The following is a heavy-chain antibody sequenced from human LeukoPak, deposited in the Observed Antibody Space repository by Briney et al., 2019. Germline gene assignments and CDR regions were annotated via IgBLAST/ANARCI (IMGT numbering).Heavy chain of an antibody. D-gene: IGHD6-13*01. Sequence: PSETLSLTCTVSGGSISNYYWSWIRQPPGKGLEWIGYIYYSGSTNYNPSLKSRVTISVDTSKNQFSLKLSSVTAADTAVYYCARGRYSSSWWYWGQGTLVTVSS. J-gene: IGHJ4*02. CDR2: IYYSGST. CDR3: ARGRYSSSWWY. V-gene: IGHV4-59*01. CDR1: GGSISNYY.